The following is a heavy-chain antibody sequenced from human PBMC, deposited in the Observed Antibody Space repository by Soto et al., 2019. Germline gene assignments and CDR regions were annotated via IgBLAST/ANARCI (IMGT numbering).Heavy chain of an antibody. J-gene: IGHJ3*02. V-gene: IGHV4-30-4*01. CDR3: ASRGGYYPYDAFDI. D-gene: IGHD3-22*01. CDR1: GGSISSGDYY. CDR2: IYYSGST. Sequence: PSETLSLTCTVSGGSISSGDYYWNWIRQPPGKGLEWIGYIYYSGSTHYNPSLESRVTISVDTSKTQFSLKLRSMTAADTAVYYCASRGGYYPYDAFDIWGQGTMVTV.